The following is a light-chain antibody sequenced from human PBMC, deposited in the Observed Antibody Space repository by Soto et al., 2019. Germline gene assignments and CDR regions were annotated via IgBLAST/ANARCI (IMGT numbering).Light chain of an antibody. J-gene: IGKJ4*01. Sequence: EIVLTQSPGTLSLSPGETATLSCRASQSVSNYLAWYQQKPGQPPRLLFYGASSRYTGIPDRFSASGSGTDFTLTISGLEPEDFALYHCQQYGTSPFTFGGGTKVEI. V-gene: IGKV3-20*01. CDR3: QQYGTSPFT. CDR2: GAS. CDR1: QSVSNY.